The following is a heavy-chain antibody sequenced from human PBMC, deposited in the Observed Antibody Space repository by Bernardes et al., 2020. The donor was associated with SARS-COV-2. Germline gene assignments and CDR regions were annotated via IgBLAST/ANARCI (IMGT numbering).Heavy chain of an antibody. CDR1: GYTFTGYY. V-gene: IGHV1-2*04. D-gene: IGHD6-13*01. CDR3: ARSQYSSSWTAEAASYYYYYGMDV. CDR2: INPNSGGT. J-gene: IGHJ6*02. Sequence: ASVKVSCKASGYTFTGYYMHWVRQAPGQGLEWMGWINPNSGGTNYAQKFQGWVTMTRDTSISTAYMELSRLRSDDTAVYYCARSQYSSSWTAEAASYYYYYGMDVWGQGTTVTVSS.